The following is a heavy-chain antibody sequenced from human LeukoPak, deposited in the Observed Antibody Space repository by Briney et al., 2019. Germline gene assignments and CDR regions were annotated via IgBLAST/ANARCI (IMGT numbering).Heavy chain of an antibody. V-gene: IGHV4-39*02. CDR2: IYYSGST. Sequence: SETLSLTCTVSGGSISSSSYYWGWIRQPPGKGLEWIGSIYYSGSTYYNPSLKSRVTISVDTSKNQFSLKLSSMTPEDTAVYYCAREWLGIYYYYGMDVWGQGTTVTVSS. J-gene: IGHJ6*02. D-gene: IGHD6-19*01. CDR1: GGSISSSSYY. CDR3: AREWLGIYYYYGMDV.